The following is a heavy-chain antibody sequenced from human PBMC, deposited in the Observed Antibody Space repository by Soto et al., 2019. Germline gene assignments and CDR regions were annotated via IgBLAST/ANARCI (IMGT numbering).Heavy chain of an antibody. Sequence: QVRLVEYGGGLVKPGGSLRLSCVASGFTFTEYYMSWIRQAPGRGLEWVSYIGDNGDKTYYAKSVRGRFTISRDNAKSSLFLQMNSLRPEDTAVYYCANGTLDYWGQGTLVTVSS. J-gene: IGHJ4*02. CDR3: ANGTLDY. CDR2: IGDNGDKT. V-gene: IGHV3-11*01. CDR1: GFTFTEYY.